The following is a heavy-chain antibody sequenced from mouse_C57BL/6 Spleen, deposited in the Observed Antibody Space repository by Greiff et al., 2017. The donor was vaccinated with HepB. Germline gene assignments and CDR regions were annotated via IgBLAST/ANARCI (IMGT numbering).Heavy chain of an antibody. D-gene: IGHD2-5*01. V-gene: IGHV1-63*01. CDR2: IYPGGGYT. J-gene: IGHJ2*01. Sequence: QVQLKESGAELVRPGTSVKMSCKASGYTFTNYWIGWAKQRPGHGLEWIGDIYPGGGYTNYNEKFKGKATLTADKSSSTAYMQFSSLTSEDSAIYYCARSYYSNYYFDDWGQGTTLTVSS. CDR3: ARSYYSNYYFDD. CDR1: GYTFTNYW.